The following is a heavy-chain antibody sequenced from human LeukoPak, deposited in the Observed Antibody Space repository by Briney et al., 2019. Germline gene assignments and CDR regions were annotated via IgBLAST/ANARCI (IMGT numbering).Heavy chain of an antibody. J-gene: IGHJ3*02. Sequence: PSETLCLTCAVYVGSLSGYYWRWIRQPRRKGLEWIGEINHSGSTNYNPSLKSRVTISVDTSKNQFSLKLSSVTAADTAVYYCARDQFYAFDIWGQGTMVTVSS. CDR2: INHSGST. V-gene: IGHV4-34*01. CDR1: VGSLSGYY. CDR3: ARDQFYAFDI. D-gene: IGHD2/OR15-2a*01.